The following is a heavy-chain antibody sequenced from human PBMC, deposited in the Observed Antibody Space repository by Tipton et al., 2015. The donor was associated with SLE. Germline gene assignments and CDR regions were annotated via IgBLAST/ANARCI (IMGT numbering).Heavy chain of an antibody. Sequence: SLRLSCAASGFTFRNFDMTWVRQAPGRGLECVSTISGSGTDTYCADSVKGRFTISRDNAKNSLYLQMNGLRAEDTAVYYCVRILYGSGSYGCFDYWGQGTLVTVSS. CDR3: VRILYGSGSYGCFDY. J-gene: IGHJ4*02. D-gene: IGHD3-10*01. CDR2: ISGSGTDT. CDR1: GFTFRNFD. V-gene: IGHV3-21*01.